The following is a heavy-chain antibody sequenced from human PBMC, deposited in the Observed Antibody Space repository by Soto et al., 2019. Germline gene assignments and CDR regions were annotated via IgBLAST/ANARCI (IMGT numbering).Heavy chain of an antibody. Sequence: DSVPVSSKTSGYTLPSYDINLVRQTNRQGLEWMGWMNPTDGKTVYAQKFQGRVTMTENTSTNTAYMKLSSLRSEDTAVYYCATDAHGLYSSGWYYFDYWGQGTLVTVSS. CDR2: MNPTDGKT. CDR1: GYTLPSYD. V-gene: IGHV1-8*01. J-gene: IGHJ4*02. CDR3: ATDAHGLYSSGWYYFDY. D-gene: IGHD6-19*01.